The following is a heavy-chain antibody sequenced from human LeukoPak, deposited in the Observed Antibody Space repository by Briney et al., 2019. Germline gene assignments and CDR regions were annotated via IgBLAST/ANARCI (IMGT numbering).Heavy chain of an antibody. J-gene: IGHJ3*02. CDR1: GFTFSSYA. CDR3: AKDYDILTGYYDDAFDI. Sequence: PGGSLRLSCAASGFTFSSYAMSWVRQAPGKGLEWVSAISGSGGSTYYADSVKGRFTISRDNSKNTLYLQMNSLRAEDTAVYYCAKDYDILTGYYDDAFDIWGQGTMVTVSS. CDR2: ISGSGGST. D-gene: IGHD3-9*01. V-gene: IGHV3-23*01.